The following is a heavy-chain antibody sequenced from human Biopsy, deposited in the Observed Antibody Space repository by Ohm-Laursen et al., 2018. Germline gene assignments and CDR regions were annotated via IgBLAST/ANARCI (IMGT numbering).Heavy chain of an antibody. CDR3: AFCGPVCG. V-gene: IGHV3-23*01. CDR2: ISASGGDK. CDR1: GITFTRYA. J-gene: IGHJ4*02. Sequence: SLRLSCSASGITFTRYAFSWVQGTEMGLEWVSGISASGGDKYYADSVKGRFTISRDNSKSTVYLQVSSLRPEDTARYYCAFCGPVCGWGQGTLVTVSS. D-gene: IGHD2-21*01.